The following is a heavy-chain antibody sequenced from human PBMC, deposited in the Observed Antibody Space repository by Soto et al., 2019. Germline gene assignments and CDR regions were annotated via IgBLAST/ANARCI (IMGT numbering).Heavy chain of an antibody. V-gene: IGHV3-23*01. CDR3: AKDHGGGSYFFDY. CDR2: ISGSGGST. Sequence: GGALRLSCAASGFTFSSYAMSWVRQAPGKGLEWVSAISGSGGSTYYADSVKGRFTISRDNSKNTLYLQMNSLRAEDTAVYYCAKDHGGGSYFFDYSGKGTPVTVSS. CDR1: GFTFSSYA. J-gene: IGHJ4*02. D-gene: IGHD4-17*01.